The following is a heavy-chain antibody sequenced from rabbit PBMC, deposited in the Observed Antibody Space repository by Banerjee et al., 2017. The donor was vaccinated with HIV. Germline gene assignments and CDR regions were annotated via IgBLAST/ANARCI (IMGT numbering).Heavy chain of an antibody. CDR2: INSSSRNV. Sequence: QEQLVESGGDLVKPEGSLTLTCTASGFAFSRYYYMCWVRQAPGKGLELIACINSSSRNVVYASWATGRFTISKTSSTTVTLQMTSLTAADTATYFCVSGGYYSSGWHLWGPGTLVTV. CDR3: VSGGYYSSGWHL. CDR1: GFAFSRYYY. D-gene: IGHD4-1*01. V-gene: IGHV1S45*01. J-gene: IGHJ4*01.